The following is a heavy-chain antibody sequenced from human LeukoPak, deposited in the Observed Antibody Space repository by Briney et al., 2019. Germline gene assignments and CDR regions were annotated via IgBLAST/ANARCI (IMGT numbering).Heavy chain of an antibody. CDR1: GGSISSSSYY. J-gene: IGHJ4*02. V-gene: IGHV4-39*02. Sequence: SETLSLTCTVSGGSISSSSYYWCWIRQPPGKGLEWIGNIYYNGGTYYNPSLKSRVTISVDTSKNQFSLKLSSVTAADTAVYFCAREVAGTPWIDYWGQGTLVTVSS. CDR2: IYYNGGT. D-gene: IGHD6-19*01. CDR3: AREVAGTPWIDY.